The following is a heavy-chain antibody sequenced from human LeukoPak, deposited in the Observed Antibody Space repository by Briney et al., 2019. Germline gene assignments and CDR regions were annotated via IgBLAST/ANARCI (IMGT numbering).Heavy chain of an antibody. Sequence: GCSHRFTCPPSRFTFDDCAMQWVRRAPGKGMESASGISWNSGSIVYADSVKGRFTISRDNAKNSLYLQMNSLRAEDTALYYCAKAQGAGWPPYFDYWGQGTLVTVSS. CDR3: AKAQGAGWPPYFDY. V-gene: IGHV3-9*01. D-gene: IGHD6-19*01. CDR2: ISWNSGSI. J-gene: IGHJ4*02. CDR1: RFTFDDCA.